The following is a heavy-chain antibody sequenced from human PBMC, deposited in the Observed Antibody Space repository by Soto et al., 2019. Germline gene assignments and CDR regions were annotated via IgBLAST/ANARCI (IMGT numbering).Heavy chain of an antibody. CDR2: IYYSGST. CDR3: ARRPIAAAAYYYYYGMDV. CDR1: GGSISSSSYY. J-gene: IGHJ6*04. Sequence: SETLPLTCTVSGGSISSSSYYWGWIRQPPGKGLEWIGSIYYSGSTYYNPSLKSRVTISVDTSKNQFSLKLSSVTAADTAVYYCARRPIAAAAYYYYYGMDVWGKGTTVTVSS. D-gene: IGHD6-13*01. V-gene: IGHV4-39*01.